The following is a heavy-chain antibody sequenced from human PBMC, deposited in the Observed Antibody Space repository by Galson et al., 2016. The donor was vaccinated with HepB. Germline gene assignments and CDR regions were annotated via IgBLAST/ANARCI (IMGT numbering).Heavy chain of an antibody. Sequence: SLRLSCAASGFVFSNFGLRSVRQAPGKGLEWVASISTRRTTYYSDSVQGRFTISRDNSNNTLYLQMNGLRAEDTAVYYCAKERLVRRIFDHWGQGTLPTVSS. CDR1: GFVFSNFG. CDR3: AKERLVRRIFDH. D-gene: IGHD1-1*01. J-gene: IGHJ4*02. V-gene: IGHV3-23*01. CDR2: ISTRRTT.